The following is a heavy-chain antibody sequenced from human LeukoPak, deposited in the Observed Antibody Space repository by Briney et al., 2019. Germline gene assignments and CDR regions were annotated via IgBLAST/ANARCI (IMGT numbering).Heavy chain of an antibody. CDR1: GFTVSSNY. V-gene: IGHV3-66*01. CDR2: IYSGGST. CDR3: AREGIAAAGNYYYYYGMDV. J-gene: IGHJ6*02. D-gene: IGHD6-13*01. Sequence: GGSLRLSCAASGFTVSSNYMSWVRQAPGKGLEWVSVIYSGGSTYYADSVKGRFTISRDNSKNTLYLQMNSLRAEDTAVYYCAREGIAAAGNYYYYYGMDVWGQGTTVTVSS.